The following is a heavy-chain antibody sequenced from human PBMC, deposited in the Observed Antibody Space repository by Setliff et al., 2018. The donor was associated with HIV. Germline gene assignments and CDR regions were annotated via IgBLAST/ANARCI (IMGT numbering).Heavy chain of an antibody. CDR1: GYSFTNHY. V-gene: IGHV1-46*01. Sequence: ASVKVSCKPSGYSFTNHYMQWWLQHPGQGLEWMGVINPTGGSKRNTQKFQGRVAMTRETSTNTVYMELSSLRSEETAVYYCASAGAWQRNALDIWGQGTMVTVSS. J-gene: IGHJ3*02. D-gene: IGHD5-12*01. CDR2: INPTGGSK. CDR3: ASAGAWQRNALDI.